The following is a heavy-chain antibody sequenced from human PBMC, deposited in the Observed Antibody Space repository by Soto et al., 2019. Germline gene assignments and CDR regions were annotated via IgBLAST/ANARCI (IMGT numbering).Heavy chain of an antibody. CDR2: ISGSGGST. Sequence: GGSLRLSCAASAFAFSSYAMSWVRQAPGKGLEWVSAISGSGGSTYYADSVKGRFTISRDNSKNTLYLQMNSLRAEDTAVYYCAKVQXRLHLGELSLDYFDYWGQGTLVTVSS. D-gene: IGHD3-16*02. V-gene: IGHV3-23*01. CDR1: AFAFSSYA. J-gene: IGHJ4*02. CDR3: AKVQXRLHLGELSLDYFDY.